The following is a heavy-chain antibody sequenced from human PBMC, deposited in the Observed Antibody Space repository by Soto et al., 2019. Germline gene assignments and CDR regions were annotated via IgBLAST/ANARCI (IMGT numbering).Heavy chain of an antibody. V-gene: IGHV3-15*07. D-gene: IGHD2-2*03. CDR3: AKDLDIVVVPAAP. Sequence: PGGSLRLSCAASGLTFRVAWMNWDRQAPGKGLEWVGRIKSNADGGATDYAAPVKGRFTISRDDSQSALYLQMNSLRAEDTAVYYCAKDLDIVVVPAAPWGQGTLVTVSS. CDR1: GLTFRVAW. CDR2: IKSNADGGAT. J-gene: IGHJ5*02.